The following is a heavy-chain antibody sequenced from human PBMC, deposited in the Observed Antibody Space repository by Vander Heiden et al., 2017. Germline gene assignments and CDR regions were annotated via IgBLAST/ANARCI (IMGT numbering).Heavy chain of an antibody. V-gene: IGHV3-23*01. CDR1: GSTFSSKD. Sequence: EVQLLESGGGLVQPGGSLRISCAASGSTFSSKDRSWVRKAPGKGLEGVSASRGSGGSTYYADSVKGRFTISRDNSKNTLYLQMNSLRAEDTAGYYCAKDPASSGYSRAENWFDPWGQGTLVTVSS. CDR3: AKDPASSGYSRAENWFDP. D-gene: IGHD3-22*01. CDR2: SRGSGGST. J-gene: IGHJ5*02.